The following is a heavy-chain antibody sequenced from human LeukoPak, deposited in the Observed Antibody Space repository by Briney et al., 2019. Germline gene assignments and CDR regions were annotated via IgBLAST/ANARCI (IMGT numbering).Heavy chain of an antibody. J-gene: IGHJ4*02. Sequence: GASVKVSCKASGYTLTDYYMHWVRQAPGQGLEWMGWISPNSGGTNYAQNFQGRVTMTRDTSVSTAYMELSSLRSDDTAVYYCARAPEPQVIDYWGQGTLVTVSS. D-gene: IGHD1-14*01. CDR1: GYTLTDYY. V-gene: IGHV1-2*02. CDR3: ARAPEPQVIDY. CDR2: ISPNSGGT.